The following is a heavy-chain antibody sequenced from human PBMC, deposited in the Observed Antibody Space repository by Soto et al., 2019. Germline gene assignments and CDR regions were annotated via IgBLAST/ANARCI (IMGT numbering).Heavy chain of an antibody. V-gene: IGHV3-23*01. CDR3: AKGEYDFWYYYMDV. Sequence: GGSLRLSCAASGFTFSSYAMSWVRQAPGKGLEWVSAISGSGGSTYYADSVKGRFTISRDNSKNTLYLQMNSLRAEDMAVYYCAKGEYDFWYYYMDVWGKGTTVTVSS. D-gene: IGHD3-3*01. CDR2: ISGSGGST. J-gene: IGHJ6*03. CDR1: GFTFSSYA.